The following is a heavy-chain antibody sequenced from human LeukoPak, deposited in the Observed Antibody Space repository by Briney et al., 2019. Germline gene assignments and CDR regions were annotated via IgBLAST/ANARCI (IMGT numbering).Heavy chain of an antibody. CDR2: ISSSSSTI. V-gene: IGHV3-48*01. D-gene: IGHD4-17*01. Sequence: RSGGSLRLSCAASGFTFSSYSMNWVRQAPGKGREWVSYISSSSSTIYYADSVKGRFTISRDNAKNSLYLQMNSLRAEDTAVYYCARAHPGDYGDFQFDYWGQGTLVTVSS. J-gene: IGHJ4*02. CDR1: GFTFSSYS. CDR3: ARAHPGDYGDFQFDY.